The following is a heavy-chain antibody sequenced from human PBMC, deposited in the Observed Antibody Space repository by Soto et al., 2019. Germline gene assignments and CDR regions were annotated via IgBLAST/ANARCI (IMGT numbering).Heavy chain of an antibody. CDR1: GGTFSTYD. V-gene: IGHV1-69*01. CDR3: AMNEGTDGYKFAY. CDR2: IIPLFGTA. Sequence: QVQLVQSGAEVKKPGSSVKVSCKASGGTFSTYDICWVRQAPGQGLEWMGGIIPLFGTANYAQKFQGRVTISADESTRTAYMELRRLRSEDTAVYYCAMNEGTDGYKFAYWGQGTLVTVSS. J-gene: IGHJ4*02. D-gene: IGHD5-12*01.